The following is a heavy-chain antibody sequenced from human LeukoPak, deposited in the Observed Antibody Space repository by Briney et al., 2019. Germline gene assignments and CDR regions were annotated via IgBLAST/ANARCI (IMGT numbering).Heavy chain of an antibody. J-gene: IGHJ4*02. V-gene: IGHV3-11*01. CDR1: GFTFSDYY. CDR2: ISSSDSTV. CDR3: ARRPDGYAYGLDY. D-gene: IGHD5-18*01. Sequence: GGSLRLSCSASGFTFSDYYMSWVRQTPGKGLEWLSYISSSDSTVYHADAVKGRFTVSRDNAKNSLYLQMSSLRPEDTAVYYCARRPDGYAYGLDYWGQGTLVTVSS.